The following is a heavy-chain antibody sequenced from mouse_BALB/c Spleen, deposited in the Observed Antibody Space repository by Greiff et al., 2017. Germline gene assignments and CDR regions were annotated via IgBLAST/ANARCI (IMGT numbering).Heavy chain of an antibody. CDR1: GYTFTSYW. J-gene: IGHJ4*01. Sequence: DLVKPGASVKLSCKASGYTFTSYWINWIKQRPGQGLEWIGRIAPGSGSTYYNEMFKGKATLTVDTSSSTAYIQLSSLSSEDSAVYFCARTNVGWAMDYWGQGTSVTVSS. CDR3: ARTNVGWAMDY. D-gene: IGHD2-3*01. CDR2: IAPGSGST. V-gene: IGHV1S41*01.